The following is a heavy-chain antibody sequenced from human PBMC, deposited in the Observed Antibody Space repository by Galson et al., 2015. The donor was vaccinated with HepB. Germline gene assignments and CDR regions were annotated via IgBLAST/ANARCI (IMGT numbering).Heavy chain of an antibody. Sequence: SVKVSCKASGYTFTSYIMHWVRQAPGQRLEWMGWINAGNGNTKSSQKFQGRVTFTRDTSASTAYMELSSLRSEDTAVYYCARAFSSSWYGLEYNWFDPWGQGTLVTVSS. D-gene: IGHD6-13*01. J-gene: IGHJ5*02. CDR3: ARAFSSSWYGLEYNWFDP. V-gene: IGHV1-3*01. CDR1: GYTFTSYI. CDR2: INAGNGNT.